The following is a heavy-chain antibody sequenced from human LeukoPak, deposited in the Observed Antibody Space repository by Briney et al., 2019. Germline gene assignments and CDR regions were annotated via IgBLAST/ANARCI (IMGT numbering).Heavy chain of an antibody. V-gene: IGHV4-39*01. CDR2: IYYSGST. Sequence: PSETLSLTCTVSGGSISSSSYYWGWIRQPPGKELEWIGSIYYSGSTYYTPSLKSRVTISVDTSKNQFSLKLSSVTAADTAVYYCARHSRSGYSGYENAFDIWGQGTMVTVSS. J-gene: IGHJ3*02. CDR3: ARHSRSGYSGYENAFDI. CDR1: GGSISSSSYY. D-gene: IGHD5-12*01.